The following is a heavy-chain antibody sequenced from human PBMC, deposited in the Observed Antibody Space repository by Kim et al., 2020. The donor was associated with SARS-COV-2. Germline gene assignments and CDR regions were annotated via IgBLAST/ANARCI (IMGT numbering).Heavy chain of an antibody. J-gene: IGHJ5*01. Sequence: SETLSLTCSVSGDSVTNSNYYWSWIRQPPGEGLEWIGYIYYSGTTNYNPSLNSRLTISLDTSKNHCSLKLTSLAAADTAMYYCARVDYLGWFDSWGRGTPVTVSS. D-gene: IGHD4-17*01. V-gene: IGHV4-61*03. CDR3: ARVDYLGWFDS. CDR2: IYYSGTT. CDR1: GDSVTNSNYY.